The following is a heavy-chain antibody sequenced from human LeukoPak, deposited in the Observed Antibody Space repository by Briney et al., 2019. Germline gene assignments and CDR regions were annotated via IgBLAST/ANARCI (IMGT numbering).Heavy chain of an antibody. CDR3: AKNIGLVVAPLQH. CDR1: GFTSNTYA. J-gene: IGHJ1*01. D-gene: IGHD2-8*02. Sequence: GGSLRLSCAASGFTSNTYAMSWVRQAPGKGLEWVSAISGSGGSTYYADSVKGRFTISRDNSKNTLYLQMNSLRAEDTAVYYCAKNIGLVVAPLQHWGQGTLVTVSS. V-gene: IGHV3-23*01. CDR2: ISGSGGST.